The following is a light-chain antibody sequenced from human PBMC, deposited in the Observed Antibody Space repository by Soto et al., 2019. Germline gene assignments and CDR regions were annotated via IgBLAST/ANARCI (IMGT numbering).Light chain of an antibody. CDR1: SSDIGDYNY. CDR2: EVN. J-gene: IGLJ7*01. Sequence: QSALTQPPSASGSPGQSVAISCTGTSSDIGDYNYVSWYQQHPGKAPKLMIYEVNRRPPGVPDRFSGSKSGNTASLTVSGLQAEDEADYYCSSYGGRNNIVFGTGTQLTVL. CDR3: SSYGGRNNIV. V-gene: IGLV2-8*01.